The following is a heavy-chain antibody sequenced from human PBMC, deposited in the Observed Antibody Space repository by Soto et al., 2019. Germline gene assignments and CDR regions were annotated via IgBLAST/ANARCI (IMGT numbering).Heavy chain of an antibody. D-gene: IGHD6-19*01. CDR1: GFTFSSYA. J-gene: IGHJ4*02. CDR2: ISGSAVTI. CDR3: AKELVAVAGSDY. Sequence: EVQLLESGGGLVQPGGSLRLSCAASGFTFSSYAMTWVRQAPGRGLEWVSTISGSAVTIYYADSVKGRFTISRDKPKNTLFLQMNSRRVEDTAVYYCAKELVAVAGSDYWGQGTLVTVSS. V-gene: IGHV3-23*01.